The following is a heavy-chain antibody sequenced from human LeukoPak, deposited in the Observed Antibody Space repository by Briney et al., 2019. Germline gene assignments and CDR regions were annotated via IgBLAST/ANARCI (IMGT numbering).Heavy chain of an antibody. Sequence: SETLSLTCTVSGGSISSYYWSWIRQPPGKGLEWIGYIHYSGSTNYNPSLKSRVTISVDTSKNQFSLKLSSVTAADTAVYYCAREGEMATINWGQGTLVTVSS. D-gene: IGHD5-24*01. J-gene: IGHJ4*02. CDR1: GGSISSYY. V-gene: IGHV4-59*01. CDR3: AREGEMATIN. CDR2: IHYSGST.